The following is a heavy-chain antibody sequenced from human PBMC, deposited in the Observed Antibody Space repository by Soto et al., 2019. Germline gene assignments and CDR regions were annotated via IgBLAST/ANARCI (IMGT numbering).Heavy chain of an antibody. V-gene: IGHV4-31*03. CDR1: GDSVSSVGYY. Sequence: QGQLQESGPRLVNPSQTLSLTCTVSGDSVSSVGYYWSWILQLPGKGLEWIGNGYSSGNTYYTPSLKSRITISVDTSKNQFSLRLSSVTAADTAVYYCTRVYTVTDYSDYWGQGALVTVSS. J-gene: IGHJ4*02. CDR3: TRVYTVTDYSDY. CDR2: GYSSGNT. D-gene: IGHD4-17*01.